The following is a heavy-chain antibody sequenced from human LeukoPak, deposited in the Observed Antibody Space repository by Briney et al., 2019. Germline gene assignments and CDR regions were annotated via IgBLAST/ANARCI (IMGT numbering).Heavy chain of an antibody. D-gene: IGHD3-10*01. J-gene: IGHJ4*02. Sequence: QPGGSLRLSCAASGFTFSSYAMSWVRQPPGKGLECVSSISGSGGSTYHADSVRGRLTISRDNAKNTLFLQMDSLRAEDTAVYYCARGVNTIYAVHDYWGQGTLVTVSS. CDR3: ARGVNTIYAVHDY. CDR2: ISGSGGST. CDR1: GFTFSSYA. V-gene: IGHV3-23*01.